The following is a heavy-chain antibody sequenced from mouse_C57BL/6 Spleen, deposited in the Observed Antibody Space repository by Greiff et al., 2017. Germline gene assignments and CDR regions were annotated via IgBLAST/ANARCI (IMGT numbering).Heavy chain of an antibody. J-gene: IGHJ4*01. V-gene: IGHV1-64*01. Sequence: VQLQQPGAELVKPGASVKMSCKASGYTFTSYWITWVKQRPGQGLEWIGMIHPNSGSTNYNEKFKSKATLTVDKSSSTAYMQLSSLTSEDSAVYYCARGYYGSSYDYAMDYWGQGTSVTVSS. CDR2: IHPNSGST. CDR3: ARGYYGSSYDYAMDY. CDR1: GYTFTSYW. D-gene: IGHD1-1*01.